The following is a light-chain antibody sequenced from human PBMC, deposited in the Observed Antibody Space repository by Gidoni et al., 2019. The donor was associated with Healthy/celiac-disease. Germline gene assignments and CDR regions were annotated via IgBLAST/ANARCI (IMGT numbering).Light chain of an antibody. Sequence: VLTQSPGTLSLSPGERATLSCRASQSVSSSYLAWYQQKPGQAPRLLIYGASSRATGIPDRFSGSGSGTDFTLTISRLEPEDFAVYYCQQYGSSITFGQGTRLEIK. V-gene: IGKV3-20*01. CDR2: GAS. J-gene: IGKJ5*01. CDR1: QSVSSSY. CDR3: QQYGSSIT.